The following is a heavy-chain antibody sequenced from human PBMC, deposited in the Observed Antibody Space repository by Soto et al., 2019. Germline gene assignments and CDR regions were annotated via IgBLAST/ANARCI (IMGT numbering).Heavy chain of an antibody. J-gene: IGHJ4*02. Sequence: PSETLSLTCSVSGASVSSDTYYWSWIRQTPGKGLEWIGFIYYEGSTNYNPSLKSRVTFSVDTSKNYFSLTLTSVTAADTAVYYCARSRRGYDFGSRNYFDYWGQGSLVTVSS. CDR3: ARSRRGYDFGSRNYFDY. CDR2: IYYEGST. D-gene: IGHD5-12*01. V-gene: IGHV4-61*03. CDR1: GASVSSDTYY.